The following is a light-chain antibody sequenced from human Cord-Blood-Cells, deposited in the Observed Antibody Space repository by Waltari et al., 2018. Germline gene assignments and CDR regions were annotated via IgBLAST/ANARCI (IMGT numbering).Light chain of an antibody. CDR2: GAS. CDR1: QSVSSN. Sequence: EIVMTQSPATLSVSPGERATLYCRASQSVSSNLAWYQQKPGQAPRLLIYGASTRATGIPARFSGSGSGTEFTRTISSLQSEDFAVYYCQQYNNWPPLTFGGVTKVEIK. CDR3: QQYNNWPPLT. J-gene: IGKJ4*01. V-gene: IGKV3-15*01.